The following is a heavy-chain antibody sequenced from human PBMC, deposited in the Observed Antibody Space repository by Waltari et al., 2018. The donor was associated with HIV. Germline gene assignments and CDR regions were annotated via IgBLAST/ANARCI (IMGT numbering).Heavy chain of an antibody. CDR2: INIDGSRI. V-gene: IGHV3-74*01. D-gene: IGHD3-10*01. J-gene: IGHJ4*02. Sequence: EVQLVQSGGGLIKPGGSLRPSCAASGFSVSSYWMHWVRQTPGKGLVWVSRINIDGSRIDYADSVRCRFTISRDSAKNTLSLQMNSLTEEDTAVYYCSRDTFGEYDYWGQGTLVTVSS. CDR1: GFSVSSYW. CDR3: SRDTFGEYDY.